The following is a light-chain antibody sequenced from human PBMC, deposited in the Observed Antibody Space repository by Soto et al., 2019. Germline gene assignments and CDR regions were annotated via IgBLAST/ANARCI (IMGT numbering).Light chain of an antibody. CDR3: QQCYSYPPT. Sequence: AIRMTQSPSSFSASTGDRVTITCRASQGISSYLAWYQQKPGKAHKLLIYAASTLQSGVPSRFSGSGSGTDFTLTLSCLQSEDFATYYCQQCYSYPPTFGQGTKVEIK. V-gene: IGKV1-8*01. J-gene: IGKJ1*01. CDR1: QGISSY. CDR2: AAS.